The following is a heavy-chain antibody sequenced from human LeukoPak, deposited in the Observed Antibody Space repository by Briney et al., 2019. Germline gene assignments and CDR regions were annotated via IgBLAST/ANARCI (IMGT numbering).Heavy chain of an antibody. V-gene: IGHV1-69*06. J-gene: IGHJ6*04. CDR3: ASATLRCSGGGCYEMDV. CDR1: GGTFSSHV. Sequence: ASVKVSCKACGGTFSSHVFSWVRQAPGQGLEWMGGIIPIFRTANYAQKFQGRLTITADKSTSTAYMELSSLRSDDTAVYYCASATLRCSGGGCYEMDVWGKGTTVTVSS. CDR2: IIPIFRTA. D-gene: IGHD2-15*01.